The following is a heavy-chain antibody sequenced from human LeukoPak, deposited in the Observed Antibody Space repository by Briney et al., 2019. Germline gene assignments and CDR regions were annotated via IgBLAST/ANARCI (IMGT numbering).Heavy chain of an antibody. V-gene: IGHV1-46*01. J-gene: IGHJ4*02. CDR2: INPSGGST. CDR3: ARARSSGWDLDY. Sequence: VASVKVSCKASGYTFTSYYMHWVRQAPGQGLEWMGIINPSGGSTSYAQKFQGRVTITRDTSASTAYMELSSLRSEDMAVYYCARARSSGWDLDYWGQGTLVTVSS. D-gene: IGHD6-19*01. CDR1: GYTFTSYY.